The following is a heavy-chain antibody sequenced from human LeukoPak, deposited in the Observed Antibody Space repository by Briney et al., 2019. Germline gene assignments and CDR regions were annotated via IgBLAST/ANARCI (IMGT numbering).Heavy chain of an antibody. V-gene: IGHV4-61*02. CDR3: ARDSGTTGEVKFDP. CDR2: IYSRGT. CDR1: GGSISSGSYY. J-gene: IGHJ5*02. D-gene: IGHD4-17*01. Sequence: SQTLSLTCTVSGGSISSGSYYWSWIRQPAGKGLEWIGRIYSRGTTYNPSLKDRVTMSADTSRNHVSLTLNSVTAADTAVYYCARDSGTTGEVKFDPWGQGTLVTVSS.